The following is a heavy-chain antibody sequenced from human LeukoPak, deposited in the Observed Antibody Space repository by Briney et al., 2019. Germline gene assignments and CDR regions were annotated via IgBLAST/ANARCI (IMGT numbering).Heavy chain of an antibody. CDR1: GYSFTSYW. J-gene: IGHJ4*02. Sequence: GESLKISCKGSGYSFTSYWIGRVRPMPGKGLEGMGIIYPGDSDTRYSPSFQGQVTISADKSISTAYLQWSSLKASDTAMYYCATRAGYSGYDFHYWGQETLVTVSS. CDR3: ATRAGYSGYDFHY. CDR2: IYPGDSDT. D-gene: IGHD5-12*01. V-gene: IGHV5-51*01.